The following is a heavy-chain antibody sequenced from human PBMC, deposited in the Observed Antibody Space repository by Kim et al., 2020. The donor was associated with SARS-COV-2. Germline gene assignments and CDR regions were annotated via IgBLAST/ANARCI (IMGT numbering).Heavy chain of an antibody. D-gene: IGHD6-13*01. J-gene: IGHJ4*02. Sequence: ASVKVSCKASGYTFTSYDINWVRQATGQGLEWMGWMNPNSGNTGYAQKFQGRVTMTRNTSISTAYMELSSLRSEDTAVYYCARGPVASSSSDYWGQGTLVTVSS. CDR1: GYTFTSYD. CDR3: ARGPVASSSSDY. V-gene: IGHV1-8*01. CDR2: MNPNSGNT.